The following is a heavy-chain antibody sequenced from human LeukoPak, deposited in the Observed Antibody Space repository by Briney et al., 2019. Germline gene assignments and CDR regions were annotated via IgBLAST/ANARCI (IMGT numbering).Heavy chain of an antibody. D-gene: IGHD3-10*01. CDR2: IIPIFGTA. Sequence: ASVKVSCKASGGTFSSYAISWVRQAPGQGLEWMGGIIPIFGTANYAQKFQGRVTITADESTSTAYMELSSLRSEDTAVYYCARDGGSGTPFDPWGQGTLVTVSS. J-gene: IGHJ5*02. CDR3: ARDGGSGTPFDP. CDR1: GGTFSSYA. V-gene: IGHV1-69*13.